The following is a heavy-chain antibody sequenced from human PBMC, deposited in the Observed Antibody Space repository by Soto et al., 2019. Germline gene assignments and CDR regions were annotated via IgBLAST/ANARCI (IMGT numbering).Heavy chain of an antibody. CDR2: ISWNSGNL. V-gene: IGHV3-9*01. CDR3: AKGASTTVFAFNDY. Sequence: EVQLVESGGGLVQPGRSLRLSCAASGFTFDDYAMHWVRQGPGKGLEWVSSISWNSGNLGYADSVKGRFTISRDNAKNSLYLQMNSLRGEHTALYYCAKGASTTVFAFNDYWGQGTLVTVSS. J-gene: IGHJ4*02. D-gene: IGHD4-17*01. CDR1: GFTFDDYA.